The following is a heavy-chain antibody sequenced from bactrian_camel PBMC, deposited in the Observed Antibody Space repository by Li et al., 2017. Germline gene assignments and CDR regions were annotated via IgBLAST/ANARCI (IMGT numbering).Heavy chain of an antibody. J-gene: IGHJ4*01. Sequence: VQLVESGGGSVQAGGSLRLSCEVSGDTSGTYCMGWFRQAPGKEREGVGYVEARVRPTSYGAAAKGRFTISRDNSEKMLYLQMNNLKTEDAGVYYCATGEDEPFCSGAPPKVFRYWGRGTQVTVS. D-gene: IGHD2*01. CDR3: ATGEDEPFCSGAPPKVFRY. CDR1: GDTSGTYC. V-gene: IGHV3S1*01. CDR2: VEARVRPT.